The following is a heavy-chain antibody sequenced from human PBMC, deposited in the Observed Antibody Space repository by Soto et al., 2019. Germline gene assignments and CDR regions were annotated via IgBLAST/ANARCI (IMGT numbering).Heavy chain of an antibody. CDR3: AHRPRGYSYYFAS. D-gene: IGHD2-15*01. Sequence: QITLKESGPTLVKPTQTLTLTCTFSGFSLSTRGVAVGWFRQPPGKALEWLALIYWDEDKWYSPSLKSRLTIPAYTSKNQAVLTMSNLNPVDTATYYCAHRPRGYSYYFASWGQGTLVTVSS. V-gene: IGHV2-5*02. CDR1: GFSLSTRGVA. CDR2: IYWDEDK. J-gene: IGHJ4*02.